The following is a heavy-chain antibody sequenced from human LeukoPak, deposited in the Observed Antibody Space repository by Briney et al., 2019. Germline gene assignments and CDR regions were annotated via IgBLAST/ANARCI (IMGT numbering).Heavy chain of an antibody. CDR1: GGSFSGYY. D-gene: IGHD5-18*01. J-gene: IGHJ4*02. Sequence: SETLSLTCAVYGGSFSGYYWSWIRQPPGKGLEWTGEINHSGSTNYNPSLKSRVTISVDTSKNQFSLKLSSVTAADTAVYYCARRTRTTTRKRGYSYGLIDYWGQGTLVTVSS. V-gene: IGHV4-34*01. CDR2: INHSGST. CDR3: ARRTRTTTRKRGYSYGLIDY.